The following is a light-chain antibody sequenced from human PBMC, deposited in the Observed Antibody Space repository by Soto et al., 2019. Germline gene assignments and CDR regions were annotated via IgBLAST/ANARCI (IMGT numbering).Light chain of an antibody. CDR1: SGHSSYA. V-gene: IGLV4-69*01. J-gene: IGLJ2*01. Sequence: QLVLTQSPSASASLGASVKLTCTLSSGHSSYAIAWHQQQPEKGPRYLMKLNSDGSHSKEDGIPDRFSGSSSGAERYLTISSLQSEDEADYYCQTWGTGISMVFGGGTKVTVL. CDR2: LNSDGSH. CDR3: QTWGTGISMV.